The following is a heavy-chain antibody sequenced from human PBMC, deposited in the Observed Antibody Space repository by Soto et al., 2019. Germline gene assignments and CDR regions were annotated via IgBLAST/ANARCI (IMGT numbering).Heavy chain of an antibody. CDR3: EKLPWYSDDRV. J-gene: IGHJ4*02. CDR1: GFTVTNYH. V-gene: IGHV3-23*01. CDR2: SRNGGDGT. D-gene: IGHD2-15*01. Sequence: GGSLRLSCAASGFTVTNYHMSWVRQAPGKGLEWVSASRNGGDGTHYADSVQGRFTISRDTSKNTLYLQLNSLRVDDTAVYYCEKLPWYSDDRVWGQGILVNVS.